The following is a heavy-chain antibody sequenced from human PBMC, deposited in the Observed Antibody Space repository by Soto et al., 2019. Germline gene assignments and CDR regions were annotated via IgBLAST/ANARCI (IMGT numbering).Heavy chain of an antibody. J-gene: IGHJ6*02. CDR2: ISYDGSNK. D-gene: IGHD3-3*01. CDR3: AKVRTPFWSGPYYYYGMDV. Sequence: GGSLRLSCAASGFTFSSYGMHWVRQAPGKGLEWVAVISYDGSNKYYADSVKGRFTISRYNSKNTLYLQMNSLRAEDTAVYYCAKVRTPFWSGPYYYYGMDVWGQGTTVTVSS. V-gene: IGHV3-30*18. CDR1: GFTFSSYG.